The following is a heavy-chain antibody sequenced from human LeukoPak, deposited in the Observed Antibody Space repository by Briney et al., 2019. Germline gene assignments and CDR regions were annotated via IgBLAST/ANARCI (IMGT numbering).Heavy chain of an antibody. CDR1: GGSISSGSYY. CDR2: IYTSGST. J-gene: IGHJ5*02. CDR3: ARGYGDYIWFDP. V-gene: IGHV4-61*02. Sequence: KASETLSLTCTVSGGSISSGSYYWSWIRQPAGKGLEWIGRIYTSGSTNYNPSLKSRVTISVDTPKNQFSLKLSSVTAADTAVYYCARGYGDYIWFDPWGQGTLVTVSS. D-gene: IGHD4-17*01.